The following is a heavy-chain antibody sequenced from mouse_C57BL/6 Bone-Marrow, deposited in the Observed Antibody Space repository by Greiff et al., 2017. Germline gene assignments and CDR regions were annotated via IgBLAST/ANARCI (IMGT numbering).Heavy chain of an antibody. CDR3: AREITTMGDYFDY. CDR1: GYTFTGYW. Sequence: VQLQQSGAELMKPGASVKLSCKATGYTFTGYWIEWVKQRHGHGLEWIGEILPGSGSTNYNEKVKGKATFTADTSSNTAYMQHSSLTTEDSAIYYCAREITTMGDYFDYWGQGTTLTVSS. D-gene: IGHD2-4*01. CDR2: ILPGSGST. J-gene: IGHJ2*01. V-gene: IGHV1-9*01.